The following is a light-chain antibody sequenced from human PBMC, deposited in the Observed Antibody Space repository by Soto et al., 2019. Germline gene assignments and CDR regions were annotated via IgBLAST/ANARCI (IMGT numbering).Light chain of an antibody. V-gene: IGKV1-39*01. CDR2: TAS. CDR3: QQSYSSPAT. CDR1: QTISSY. Sequence: IQMTQSPSSLSASVGDRVTITCRASQTISSYLNWYQQKPGKAPKLLIYTASNLQSGVPSRFSGRGSGTEFSLSISSLRPEDFATYYCQQSYSSPATFGPGTKVEIK. J-gene: IGKJ3*01.